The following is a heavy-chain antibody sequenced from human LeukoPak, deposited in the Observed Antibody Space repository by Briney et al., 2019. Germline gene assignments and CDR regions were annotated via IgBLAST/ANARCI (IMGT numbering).Heavy chain of an antibody. CDR3: ARCISMVRGVIRPPDY. CDR1: GGSISSSSYH. Sequence: TSETLSLTCSVSGGSISSSSYHWGWIRQSPGKGLEWIVSIYYSGSAYYNPSLKSRLTISVDTSKNQFSLKLNSVTAADTAVYYCARCISMVRGVIRPPDYWGQGTLVTVSS. V-gene: IGHV4-39*01. J-gene: IGHJ4*02. D-gene: IGHD3-10*01. CDR2: IYYSGSA.